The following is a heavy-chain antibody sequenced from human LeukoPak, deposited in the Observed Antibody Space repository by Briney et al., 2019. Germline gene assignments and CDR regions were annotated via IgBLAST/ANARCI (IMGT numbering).Heavy chain of an antibody. V-gene: IGHV3-21*01. D-gene: IGHD3-22*01. CDR3: ASSKWFYFDS. J-gene: IGHJ4*02. Sequence: GGSLRLSCSASGFTFTTSSMNWVRQAPGKGLEWVSSISHRSTDINYSDSVKGRFTIFRDNAKNSLYLQMNSLRVEDTAVYYCASSKWFYFDSWGQGTLVTVSS. CDR2: ISHRSTDI. CDR1: GFTFTTSS.